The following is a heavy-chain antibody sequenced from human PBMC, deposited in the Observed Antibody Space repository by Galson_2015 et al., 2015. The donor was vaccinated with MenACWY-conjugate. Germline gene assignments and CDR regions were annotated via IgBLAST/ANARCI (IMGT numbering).Heavy chain of an antibody. CDR1: GFTFTGYE. Sequence: SLRLSCAASGFTFTGYEFNWVRQAPGTGLEWLSYISKSGSPIYYADSVKGRFTISRDNIKKSLFLEMHSLRAGDTGVYYCARVGAWIHQYFYYMDVWGKGTTVTVSS. CDR2: ISKSGSPI. J-gene: IGHJ6*03. D-gene: IGHD5-18*01. CDR3: ARVGAWIHQYFYYMDV. V-gene: IGHV3-48*03.